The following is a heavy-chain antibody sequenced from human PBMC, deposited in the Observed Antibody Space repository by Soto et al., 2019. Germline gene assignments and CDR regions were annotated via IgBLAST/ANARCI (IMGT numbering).Heavy chain of an antibody. CDR2: MYNTGST. J-gene: IGHJ6*02. V-gene: IGHV4-59*01. Sequence: SETLSLTCTVSGVSISGYYWSWIRQPPGKGLEWIGYMYNTGSTVYNPSFKSRVTISVDTSKNQFSLKLNSVTAADTAVYYCARDLWGYCGTDCYPLDVWGQGTTVT. CDR1: GVSISGYY. D-gene: IGHD2-21*02. CDR3: ARDLWGYCGTDCYPLDV.